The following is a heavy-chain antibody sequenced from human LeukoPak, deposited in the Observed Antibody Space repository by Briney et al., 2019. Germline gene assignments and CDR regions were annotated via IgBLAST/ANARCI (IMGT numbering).Heavy chain of an antibody. Sequence: GSLRLSCAASGFTFSSYAMSWVRQAPGKGLEWVSAISGSGGSTYYADSVKGRFTISRDNSKNSLYLQMNSLRAEDTALYYCAKDRYSSGSFDAFDIWGQGTMVTVSS. CDR3: AKDRYSSGSFDAFDI. CDR1: GFTFSSYA. D-gene: IGHD6-19*01. J-gene: IGHJ3*02. V-gene: IGHV3-23*01. CDR2: ISGSGGST.